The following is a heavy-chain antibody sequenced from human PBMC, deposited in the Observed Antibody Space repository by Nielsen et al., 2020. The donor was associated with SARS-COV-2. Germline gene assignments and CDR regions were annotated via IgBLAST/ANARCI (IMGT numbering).Heavy chain of an antibody. D-gene: IGHD3-22*01. CDR2: IRSKANSYAT. V-gene: IGHV3-73*01. CDR1: GFTFSGSA. Sequence: GGSLRLSCAASGFTFSGSAMHWVRQASGKGLEWVGRIRSKANSYATAYAASVKGRFTISRDDSKNTAYLQMNSLKTEDTAVYYCTSLTSYYYDSSGYYVGDAFDIWGQGTMVTVSS. CDR3: TSLTSYYYDSSGYYVGDAFDI. J-gene: IGHJ3*02.